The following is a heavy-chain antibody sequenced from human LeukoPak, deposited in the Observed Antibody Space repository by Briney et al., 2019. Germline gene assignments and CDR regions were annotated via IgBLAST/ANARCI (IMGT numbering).Heavy chain of an antibody. CDR1: GGSISSGDYY. J-gene: IGHJ6*02. Sequence: PSETLSLTCTVSGGSISSGDYYWSWIRQPPGKGLEWIGYIYYSGSTYYNPSLKSRVTISVDTSKNQFSLRLSSVTAADTAVYYCARDWGAARPHHGMDVWGQGTTVTVSS. V-gene: IGHV4-30-4*01. CDR2: IYYSGST. D-gene: IGHD6-6*01. CDR3: ARDWGAARPHHGMDV.